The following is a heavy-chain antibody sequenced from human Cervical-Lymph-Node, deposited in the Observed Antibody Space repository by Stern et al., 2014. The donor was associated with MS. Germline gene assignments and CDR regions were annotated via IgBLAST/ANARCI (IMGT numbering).Heavy chain of an antibody. Sequence: QLEESGPEVKRPGTSVRVSCKASGFTFLSSAMQWVRQARGQRLEWIGFIVVLSADTRCAQNFHDRDTISRDMSTSTVNMELSSLRSEDTAVYYCAAEGEYIRSGIYHYTGMDVWGQGTTVTVSS. J-gene: IGHJ6*02. CDR3: AAEGEYIRSGIYHYTGMDV. V-gene: IGHV1-58*02. CDR1: GFTFLSSA. D-gene: IGHD3-10*01. CDR2: IVVLSADT.